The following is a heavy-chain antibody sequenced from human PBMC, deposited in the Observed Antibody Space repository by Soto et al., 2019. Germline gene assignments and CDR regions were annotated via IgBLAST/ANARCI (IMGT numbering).Heavy chain of an antibody. D-gene: IGHD3-3*01. CDR3: ARSRSGAVPDSFGF. CDR1: GFMFNRYA. CDR2: ISKDGSVQ. V-gene: IGHV3-30-3*01. Sequence: QVQLVESGGRVVQPGRSLRLSCAASGFMFNRYAIHRVRQTPGKGLEWVAVISKDGSVQYYADSVRGRFIISRDKSKDTVYLEMNSLRAEDTAVFYCARSRSGAVPDSFGFWGQGTLVTVSS. J-gene: IGHJ1*01.